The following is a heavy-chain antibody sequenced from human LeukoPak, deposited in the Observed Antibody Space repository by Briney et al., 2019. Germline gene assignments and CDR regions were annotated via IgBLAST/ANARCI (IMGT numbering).Heavy chain of an antibody. CDR3: ARMDRRWELLRPLDY. CDR1: GFTFSSYS. D-gene: IGHD1-26*01. CDR2: ISSSSSYI. J-gene: IGHJ4*02. V-gene: IGHV3-21*01. Sequence: GGSLRLSCAAPGFTFSSYSMNWVRQAPGKGLEWVSSISSSSSYIYYADSVKGRFTISRDNAKNSLYLQMNSLRAEDTAVYYCARMDRRWELLRPLDYWGQGTLVTVSS.